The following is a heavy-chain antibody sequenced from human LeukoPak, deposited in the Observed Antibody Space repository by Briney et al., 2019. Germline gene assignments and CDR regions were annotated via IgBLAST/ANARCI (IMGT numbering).Heavy chain of an antibody. CDR1: GGSISSSSYY. V-gene: IGHV4-39*07. J-gene: IGHJ4*02. D-gene: IGHD4-17*01. CDR3: ARAVDYGDYGDY. Sequence: PSETLSLTCTVSGGSISSSSYYWGWIRQPPGKGLEWIGSIYYSGSTYYNPSLKSRVTISVGTSKNQFSLKLSSVTAADTAVYYCARAVDYGDYGDYWGQGTLVTVSS. CDR2: IYYSGST.